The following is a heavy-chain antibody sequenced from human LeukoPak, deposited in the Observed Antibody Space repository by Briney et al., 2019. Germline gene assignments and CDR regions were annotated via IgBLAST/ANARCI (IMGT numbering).Heavy chain of an antibody. Sequence: SSETLSLTCAVYGGSFSGYYWSWIRQPPGKGLEWIGEINHSGSTNYNPSLKSRVTISVDTSKNQFSLKVRSVTAADTAVYYCARGPPNGHDDSSGYYVPACFDYWGQGTLVTVSS. CDR2: INHSGST. CDR3: ARGPPNGHDDSSGYYVPACFDY. D-gene: IGHD3-22*01. CDR1: GGSFSGYY. J-gene: IGHJ4*02. V-gene: IGHV4-34*01.